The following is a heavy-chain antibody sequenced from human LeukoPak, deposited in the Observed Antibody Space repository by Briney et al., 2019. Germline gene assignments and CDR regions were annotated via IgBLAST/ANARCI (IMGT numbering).Heavy chain of an antibody. V-gene: IGHV3-23*01. CDR3: AKDTPVAYYYDSSGYPGDV. Sequence: PGGSLRLSCAASGFTFSSYAMSWVRQAPGKGLEWVSAISGSGGSTYYADSVKGRFTISRDNSKNTLYLQMNSLRAKDTAVYYCAKDTPVAYYYDSSGYPGDVWGKGTTVTVSS. CDR1: GFTFSSYA. D-gene: IGHD3-22*01. J-gene: IGHJ6*04. CDR2: ISGSGGST.